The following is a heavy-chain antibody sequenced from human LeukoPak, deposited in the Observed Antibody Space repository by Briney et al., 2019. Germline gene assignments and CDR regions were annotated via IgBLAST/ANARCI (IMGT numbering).Heavy chain of an antibody. CDR3: ASGYSSSWYDAFDI. D-gene: IGHD6-13*01. CDR1: GFTFSDYY. J-gene: IGHJ3*02. V-gene: IGHV3-11*01. CDR2: ISSSGSTI. Sequence: GGSLRLSCAASGFTFSDYYMSWIRQAPGKGLEGVSYISSSGSTIYYADSVKGRFTISRDNAKNSLYLQMNSLRAEDTAVYYCASGYSSSWYDAFDIWGQGTMVTVSS.